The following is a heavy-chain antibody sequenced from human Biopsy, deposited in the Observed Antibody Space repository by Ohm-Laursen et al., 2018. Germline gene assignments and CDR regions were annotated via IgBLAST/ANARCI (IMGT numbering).Heavy chain of an antibody. CDR2: RFHSGSP. CDR1: GGSITADF. CDR3: VRLNRRGNIIFFDY. D-gene: IGHD3/OR15-3a*01. J-gene: IGHJ4*02. V-gene: IGHV4-59*08. Sequence: PGTLSLTCTVSGGSITADFWTWIRQTPGERLEWIGYRFHSGSPMYNPSLKSRVTISVDTSKSQFSLTLTSVTAADTAVYYCVRLNRRGNIIFFDYWGRGTLVTVSS.